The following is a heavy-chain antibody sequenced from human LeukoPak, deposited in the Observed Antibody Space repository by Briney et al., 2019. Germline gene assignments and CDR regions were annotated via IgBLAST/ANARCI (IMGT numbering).Heavy chain of an antibody. J-gene: IGHJ5*02. Sequence: ASVKVSCKASGYTFTSYDINWVRQATGQGLEWMGWMNPNSGNTGYAQKFQGRVTMTRNTSISTAYMELSSLRSEDTAVYYCARARNRVLFYISGRWFDPWGQGTLVTVSS. V-gene: IGHV1-8*01. D-gene: IGHD2/OR15-2a*01. CDR3: ARARNRVLFYISGRWFDP. CDR1: GYTFTSYD. CDR2: MNPNSGNT.